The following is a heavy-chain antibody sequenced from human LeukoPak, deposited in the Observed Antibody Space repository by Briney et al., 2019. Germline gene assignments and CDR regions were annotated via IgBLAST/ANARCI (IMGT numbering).Heavy chain of an antibody. Sequence: PGGSLRLSCAASGFTFSSYDIHWVRQAPGKGLEWVAVISYDGSDKYYADSVKGRFTISRDNSKNTLYLQMNSLRAEDTAVYYCAKDQPGHAFDIWGQGTMVTVSS. CDR1: GFTFSSYD. CDR2: ISYDGSDK. J-gene: IGHJ3*02. D-gene: IGHD7-27*01. CDR3: AKDQPGHAFDI. V-gene: IGHV3-30*18.